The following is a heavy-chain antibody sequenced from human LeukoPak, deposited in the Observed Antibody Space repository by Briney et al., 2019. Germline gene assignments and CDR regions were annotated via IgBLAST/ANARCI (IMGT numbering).Heavy chain of an antibody. J-gene: IGHJ4*02. CDR1: GFTVSSNY. CDR3: ARPVTVAGTVSVDY. V-gene: IGHV3-66*04. D-gene: IGHD6-19*01. Sequence: GGSLRLSCAASGFTVSSNYMSWVRQAPVKGLEWVSVIYSGGSTYYADSVKGRFTISRDNSKNTLYLQMNSLRAEDTAVYYCARPVTVAGTVSVDYWGQGTLVTVSS. CDR2: IYSGGST.